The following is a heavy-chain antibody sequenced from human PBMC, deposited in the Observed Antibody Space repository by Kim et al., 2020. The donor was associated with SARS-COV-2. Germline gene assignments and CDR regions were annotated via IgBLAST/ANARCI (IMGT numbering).Heavy chain of an antibody. CDR2: FDPEDGET. Sequence: ASVKVSCKVSGYTLTELSMHWVRQAPGKGLEWMGGFDPEDGETIYAQKFQGRVTMTEDTSTDTAYMELSSLRSEDTAVYYCATVRYGSGSYRYWSQGTLVTVSS. V-gene: IGHV1-24*01. J-gene: IGHJ4*02. CDR1: GYTLTELS. CDR3: ATVRYGSGSYRY. D-gene: IGHD3-10*01.